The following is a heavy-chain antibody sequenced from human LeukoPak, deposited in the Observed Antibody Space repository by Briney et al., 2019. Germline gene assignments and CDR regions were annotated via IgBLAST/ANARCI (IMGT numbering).Heavy chain of an antibody. CDR3: ARVGSSSWFSPYYYYYYMDV. CDR2: MNPNSGNT. Sequence: EASVKVSCKASGYTFTSYDINWVRQATGQGLEWMGWMNPNSGNTGYARKFQGRVTITRNTSISTAYMELSSLRSEDTAVYYCARVGSSSWFSPYYYYYYMDVWGKGTTVTVSS. D-gene: IGHD6-13*01. J-gene: IGHJ6*03. V-gene: IGHV1-8*03. CDR1: GYTFTSYD.